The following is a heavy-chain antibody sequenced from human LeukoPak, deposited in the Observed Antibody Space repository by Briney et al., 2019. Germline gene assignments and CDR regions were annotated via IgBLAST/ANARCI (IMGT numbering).Heavy chain of an antibody. CDR3: ARVIRWFDS. J-gene: IGHJ5*01. V-gene: IGHV3-74*01. CDR1: GFTFSNYW. Sequence: PGGSLRLSCAASGFTFSNYWMHWVRQAPGKGLLWVSRINSDGSSTTYADSVRGRFTISRDNAKNTLYLQMNSLRADDMAVYYCARVIRWFDSWGQGTLVTVSS. CDR2: INSDGSST.